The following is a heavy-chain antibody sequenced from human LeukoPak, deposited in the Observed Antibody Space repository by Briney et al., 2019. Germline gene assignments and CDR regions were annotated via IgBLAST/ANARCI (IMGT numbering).Heavy chain of an antibody. D-gene: IGHD3-16*01. CDR1: GYTFTGYY. CDR2: INPNSGDT. J-gene: IGHJ6*03. Sequence: GASVKVSCKASGYTFTGYYMHWVRQAPGQGLEWMGWINPNSGDTYYAQKFQGKVTMSRATSISTAYMELSGLRSDDTAVYYCARDFALFGGAYSFYYMGVWGKGTTVIVSS. CDR3: ARDFALFGGAYSFYYMGV. V-gene: IGHV1-2*02.